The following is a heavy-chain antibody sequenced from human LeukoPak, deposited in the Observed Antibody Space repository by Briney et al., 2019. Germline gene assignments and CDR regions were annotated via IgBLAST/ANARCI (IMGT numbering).Heavy chain of an antibody. J-gene: IGHJ4*02. CDR3: ARDEYSGSGTFDY. D-gene: IGHD5-12*01. Sequence: SQTLSLTCNVSRGSISSDGYYWTWIRQLPETVLEWIGHIYYSGGTSYNPSLKSRVTISVDTSKNQFSLKLSSVTAADTAVYYCARDEYSGSGTFDYWGQGTLVTVSS. V-gene: IGHV4-31*03. CDR2: IYYSGGT. CDR1: RGSISSDGYY.